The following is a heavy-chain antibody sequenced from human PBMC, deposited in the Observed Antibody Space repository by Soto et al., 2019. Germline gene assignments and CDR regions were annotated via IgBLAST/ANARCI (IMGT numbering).Heavy chain of an antibody. J-gene: IGHJ4*02. CDR3: MTATYYYDSSGSLPRYFDY. CDR2: IRSKANSYAT. CDR1: GFTFSGSA. V-gene: IGHV3-73*01. D-gene: IGHD3-22*01. Sequence: SLRLSCAASGFTFSGSAMHWVRQASGKGLEWVGRIRSKANSYATAYAASVKGRFTISRDDSKNTAYLQMNSLKTEDTAVYYCMTATYYYDSSGSLPRYFDYWGQGTLVTVSS.